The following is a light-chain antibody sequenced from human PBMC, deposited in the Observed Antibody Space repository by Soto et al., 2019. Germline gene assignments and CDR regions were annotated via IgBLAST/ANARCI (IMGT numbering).Light chain of an antibody. Sequence: ERVMTQSPGTLALSPGERATLSCRASQSVSSSQLAWYQQKPGQAPRLLMYGASSRATGIPDRLSGSGSGTDFTLTISRLEPEDFAVYYCQQYGTSPPTFGQGTRLEIK. CDR1: QSVSSSQ. CDR3: QQYGTSPPT. V-gene: IGKV3-20*01. J-gene: IGKJ5*01. CDR2: GAS.